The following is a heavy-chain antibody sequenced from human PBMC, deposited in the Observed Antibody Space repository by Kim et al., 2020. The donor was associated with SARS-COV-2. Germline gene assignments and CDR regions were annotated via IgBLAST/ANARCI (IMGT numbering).Heavy chain of an antibody. Sequence: IADADSVKVRFTISRDNAKNSLYLQMNSLRAEDTAFYYCAKNSGYDYAFDYWGQGTLVTVSS. CDR3: AKNSGYDYAFDY. D-gene: IGHD5-12*01. J-gene: IGHJ4*02. CDR2: I. V-gene: IGHV3-9*01.